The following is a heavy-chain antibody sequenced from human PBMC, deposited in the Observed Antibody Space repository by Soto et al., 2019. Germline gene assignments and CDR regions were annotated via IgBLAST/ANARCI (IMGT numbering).Heavy chain of an antibody. CDR2: ISYDGSNK. V-gene: IGHV3-30*04. J-gene: IGHJ3*02. Sequence: GGSLRLSCAASGFTFSSYAMHWVRQAPGKGLEWVAVISYDGSNKNYADSVKGRFTISRDNSKNTLYLQMNSLRAEDTAVYYCAREASSSGYDYDAFDIWGQGTMVTVSS. D-gene: IGHD5-12*01. CDR1: GFTFSSYA. CDR3: AREASSSGYDYDAFDI.